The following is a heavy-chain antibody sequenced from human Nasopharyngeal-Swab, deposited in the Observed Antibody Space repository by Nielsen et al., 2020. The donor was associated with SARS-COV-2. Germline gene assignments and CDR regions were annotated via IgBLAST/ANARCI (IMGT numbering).Heavy chain of an antibody. Sequence: GESLKISCAASGFTFSSYAMSWVRQAPGKGLEWVSAISGSGGSTYYADSVKGRFTISRDNSKNTLYQQMNSLRAEDTAVYYCAKFKLLWDWNYVPYFDYWGQGTLVTVSS. CDR3: AKFKLLWDWNYVPYFDY. J-gene: IGHJ4*02. V-gene: IGHV3-23*01. D-gene: IGHD1-7*01. CDR1: GFTFSSYA. CDR2: ISGSGGST.